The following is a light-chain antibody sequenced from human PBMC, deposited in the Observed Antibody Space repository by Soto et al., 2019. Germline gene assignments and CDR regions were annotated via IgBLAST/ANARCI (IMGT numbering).Light chain of an antibody. J-gene: IGKJ1*01. V-gene: IGKV1-5*03. CDR3: QQYNSYST. CDR2: KAS. CDR1: QSISSW. Sequence: DIQMTQSPSTLSASVGDRVTITCRASQSISSWLAWYQQKPGKAPKLLIYKASSLESVVPSRFSGGGSGTEFTLTISSLQPDDFGTFYCQQYNSYSTFGQGTKV.